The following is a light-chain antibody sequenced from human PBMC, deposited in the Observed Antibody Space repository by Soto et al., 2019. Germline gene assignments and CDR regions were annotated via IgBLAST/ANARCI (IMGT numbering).Light chain of an antibody. CDR2: DVS. V-gene: IGLV2-14*01. Sequence: QSSLTQPASVSGSPGQSITISCTGTSSDVGGYNYVSWYQQHPGKAPKLLIYDVSNRPSGVSTRFSGSKSGNTAFLTISGLQAEEEADYSCSSYTITNPRVVSGGGTKPTVL. CDR1: SSDVGGYNY. J-gene: IGLJ2*01. CDR3: SSYTITNPRVV.